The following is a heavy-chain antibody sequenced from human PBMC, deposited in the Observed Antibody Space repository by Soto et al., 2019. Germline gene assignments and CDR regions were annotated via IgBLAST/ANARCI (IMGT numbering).Heavy chain of an antibody. D-gene: IGHD2-15*01. CDR2: IDYSGGP. Sequence: PSETLSLTCTVSGGSISPYYWGWIRQPQGKGLEWIGYIDYSGGPNYNSSLRSRVTISVDTSKNQLPLNLRSVTAAVTAVYYCARRRISGRRPYYYYCMDVWGKGTTITVAS. CDR3: ARRRISGRRPYYYYCMDV. J-gene: IGHJ6*03. CDR1: GGSISPYY. V-gene: IGHV4-59*08.